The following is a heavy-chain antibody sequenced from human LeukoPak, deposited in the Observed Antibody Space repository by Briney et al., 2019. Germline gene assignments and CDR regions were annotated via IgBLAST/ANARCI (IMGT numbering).Heavy chain of an antibody. CDR1: GFSLSTSRVA. J-gene: IGHJ4*02. V-gene: IGHV2-5*02. CDR2: ICWDDNK. Sequence: ESGPTLVKPTQTLTLTCTFSGFSLSTSRVAGGWIRQPPGKALEWLALICWDDNKHYSPSLKSRLAITKDTSKNQVVLTMTNLDPVDTATYYCAHIDSDVALVRGVPDYWGQGTLVTVSS. D-gene: IGHD3-10*01. CDR3: AHIDSDVALVRGVPDY.